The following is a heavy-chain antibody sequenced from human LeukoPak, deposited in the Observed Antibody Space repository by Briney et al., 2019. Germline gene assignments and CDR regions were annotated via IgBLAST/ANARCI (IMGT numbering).Heavy chain of an antibody. D-gene: IGHD6-19*01. CDR1: GFPFDDYG. CDR3: ARVSQWLVPY. Sequence: GGPLRLSCAASGFPFDDYGMSWVPHSPGKGLEGVSYISSTSSYINYAVSVKGRFTISRDNAKNSLFLQMNSLRAEDTAVYYCARVSQWLVPYWGQGTLVTVSS. CDR2: ISSTSSYI. V-gene: IGHV3-11*05. J-gene: IGHJ4*02.